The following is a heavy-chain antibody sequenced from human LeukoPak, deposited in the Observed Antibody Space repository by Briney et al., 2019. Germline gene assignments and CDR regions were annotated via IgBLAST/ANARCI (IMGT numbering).Heavy chain of an antibody. CDR3: ARSKRPGVKDYYGLDV. CDR1: GFTVSSNY. J-gene: IGHJ6*04. Sequence: AESLRLSCAASGFTVSSNYMNWVRQPPGKGLEWVSVIYNGGSTYYADSLKGRFTISRDNTKNKLYLQMSSLRAEDTAVYYCARSKRPGVKDYYGLDVWGEGTTVTVSS. D-gene: IGHD3-10*01. V-gene: IGHV3-66*01. CDR2: IYNGGST.